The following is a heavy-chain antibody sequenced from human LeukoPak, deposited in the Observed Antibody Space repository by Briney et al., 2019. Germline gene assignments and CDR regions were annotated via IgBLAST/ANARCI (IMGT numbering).Heavy chain of an antibody. D-gene: IGHD1-26*01. CDR3: ATSLGSGSY. CDR1: GGSFSGYY. J-gene: IGHJ4*02. Sequence: SEALSLTCAVYGGSFSGYYWSWIRQPPGKGLEGIGEINHSGSTNYNPSLKSRVTISVDTSKNQFSLKLSSVTAADTAVYYCATSLGSGSYWGQGTLVTVSS. V-gene: IGHV4-34*01. CDR2: INHSGST.